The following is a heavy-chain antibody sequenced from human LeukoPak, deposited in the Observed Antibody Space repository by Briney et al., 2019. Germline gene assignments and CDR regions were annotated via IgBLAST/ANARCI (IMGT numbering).Heavy chain of an antibody. CDR2: IYYSGST. J-gene: IGHJ3*02. Sequence: PSETLSLTCAVYGGSFSGYYWSWIRQPPGKGLEWIGYIYYSGSTNYNPSLKSRVTISVDTSKNQFSLKLSSVTAADTAVYYCAREEDSSGFVDAFDIWGQGTMVTVSS. CDR1: GGSFSGYY. CDR3: AREEDSSGFVDAFDI. V-gene: IGHV4-59*01. D-gene: IGHD6-19*01.